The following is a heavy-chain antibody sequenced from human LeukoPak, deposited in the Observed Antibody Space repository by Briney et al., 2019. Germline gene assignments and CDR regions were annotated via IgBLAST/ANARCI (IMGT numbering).Heavy chain of an antibody. V-gene: IGHV4-59*12. D-gene: IGHD6-13*01. Sequence: SETLSLTCTVSGGSISSYYWSWIRQPPGKGLEWIGYIYYSGSTNYNPSLKSRVTISVDTSKNQFSLKLSSVTAADTAVYYCARRYSSSWYVVDYYYYYMDVWGKGTTVTVSS. CDR3: ARRYSSSWYVVDYYYYYMDV. J-gene: IGHJ6*03. CDR2: IYYSGST. CDR1: GGSISSYY.